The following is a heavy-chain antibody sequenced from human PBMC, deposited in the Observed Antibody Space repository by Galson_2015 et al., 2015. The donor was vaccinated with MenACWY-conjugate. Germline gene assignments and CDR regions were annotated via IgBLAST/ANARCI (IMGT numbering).Heavy chain of an antibody. CDR1: GFTFSNAW. J-gene: IGHJ4*02. CDR3: TTDYFGQYFFDS. D-gene: IGHD2/OR15-2a*01. V-gene: IGHV3-15*01. CDR2: IKSKTHSGTP. Sequence: SLRLSCAASGFTFSNAWMTWVRQAPGTGLEWVGRIKSKTHSGTPDYAAPVNGRFTISRDDSRNTVYLEMNGLKAEDTGLYYCTTDYFGQYFFDSWGQGTPVTVSS.